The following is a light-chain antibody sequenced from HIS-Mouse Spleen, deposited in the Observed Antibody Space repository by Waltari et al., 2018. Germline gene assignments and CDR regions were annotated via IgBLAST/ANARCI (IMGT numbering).Light chain of an antibody. CDR3: CSYAGSSTFVVV. V-gene: IGLV2-23*03. CDR1: SSDVGSYNL. J-gene: IGLJ2*01. CDR2: EGS. Sequence: QSALTQPASVSGSPGQSITLSCTGTSSDVGSYNLVSWYQQHPGKAPKLMMYEGSKRPSGVSNRFSGSKSGNTASLTISGLQAEDEADYYCCSYAGSSTFVVVFGGGTKLTVL.